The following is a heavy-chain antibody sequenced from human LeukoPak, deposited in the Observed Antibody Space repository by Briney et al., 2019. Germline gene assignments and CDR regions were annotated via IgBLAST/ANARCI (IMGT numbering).Heavy chain of an antibody. CDR1: GGTFSSYT. D-gene: IGHD2-2*01. J-gene: IGHJ5*02. V-gene: IGHV1-69*04. CDR2: IIPILGIA. Sequence: SVKVSCKASGGTFSSYTISWVRQALGQGLEWMGRIIPILGIANYAQKFQGRVTITADKSTSTAYMELSSLRSEDTAVYYCARDRYCSSTSCYLDSGAFDPWGQGTLVTVSS. CDR3: ARDRYCSSTSCYLDSGAFDP.